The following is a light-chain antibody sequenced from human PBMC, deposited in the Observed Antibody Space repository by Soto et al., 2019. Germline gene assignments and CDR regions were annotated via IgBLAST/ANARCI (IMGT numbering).Light chain of an antibody. CDR3: QQYKDYVWT. Sequence: DIQMTQSPSTLPASVGDRVTISCRASQTVERWLAWYQHKPGKAPKLLIADVSSLEIGVPSRFSGSGSATEFTITISGLQSDDFATYYCQQYKDYVWTFGQGTKV. V-gene: IGKV1-5*01. J-gene: IGKJ1*01. CDR2: DVS. CDR1: QTVERW.